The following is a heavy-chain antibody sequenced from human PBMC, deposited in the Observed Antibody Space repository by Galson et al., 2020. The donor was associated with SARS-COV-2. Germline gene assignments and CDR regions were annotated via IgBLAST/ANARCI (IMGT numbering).Heavy chain of an antibody. CDR2: FDPEDGET. D-gene: IGHD2-2*01. Sequence: ASVKVSCKVSGYTLTELSMHWVRQAPGKGLEWMGGFDPEDGETIYAQKFQGRVTMTEDTSTDTAYMELSSLRSEDTAVYYCATISPYCSSTSCRNFGYWGQGTLVTVSS. V-gene: IGHV1-24*01. J-gene: IGHJ4*02. CDR1: GYTLTELS. CDR3: ATISPYCSSTSCRNFGY.